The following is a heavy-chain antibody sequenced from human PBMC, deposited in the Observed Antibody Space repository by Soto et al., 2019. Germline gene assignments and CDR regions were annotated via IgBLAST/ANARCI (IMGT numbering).Heavy chain of an antibody. CDR1: GFTFSSYA. Sequence: EVQLLESGGGLVQPGGSLRLSCAASGFTFSSYAMSWVRQAPGKGLEWVSAISGSVGITYYADSVKSRFTISRDNSKNTLYLQMTSLRAEYTAVYYCPNRYGDYLSGIGFYTWGHVTLVTVSA. V-gene: IGHV3-23*01. CDR3: PNRYGDYLSGIGFYT. CDR2: ISGSVGIT. J-gene: IGHJ5*01. D-gene: IGHD4-17*01.